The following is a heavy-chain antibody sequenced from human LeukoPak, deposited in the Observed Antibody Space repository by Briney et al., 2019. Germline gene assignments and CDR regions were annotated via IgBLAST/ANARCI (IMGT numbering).Heavy chain of an antibody. CDR3: AREGSTAGWDYFDY. D-gene: IGHD6-13*01. J-gene: IGHJ4*02. V-gene: IGHV4-4*07. CDR1: GGSISGDY. CDR2: IYTGGST. Sequence: SETLSLTCTVSGGSISGDYWSWIRQPAGTGLEWIGRIYTGGSTNSNPSLKSRVTMSVDTSKNQFSLKLSSLTAADTAVYYCAREGSTAGWDYFDYWGQGTLVTVSS.